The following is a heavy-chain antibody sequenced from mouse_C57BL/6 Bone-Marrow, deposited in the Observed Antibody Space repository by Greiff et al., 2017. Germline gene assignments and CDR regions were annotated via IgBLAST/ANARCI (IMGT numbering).Heavy chain of an antibody. CDR3: ARGDYYGSSFFDY. CDR1: GFTFSDYG. CDR2: ISSGSSTI. Sequence: EVNVVESGGGLVKPGGSLKLSCAASGFTFSDYGMHWVRQAPEKGLEWVAYISSGSSTIYYADTVKGRFTISRDNAKNTLFLQMTSLRSEDTAMYYCARGDYYGSSFFDYWGQGTTLTVSS. D-gene: IGHD1-1*01. J-gene: IGHJ2*01. V-gene: IGHV5-17*01.